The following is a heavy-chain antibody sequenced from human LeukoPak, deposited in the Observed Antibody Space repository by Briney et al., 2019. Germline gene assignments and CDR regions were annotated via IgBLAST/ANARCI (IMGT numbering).Heavy chain of an antibody. CDR1: GGSISSSSYY. CDR3: ARGHIVVVPAARPLKYNWFDP. D-gene: IGHD2-2*02. J-gene: IGHJ5*02. Sequence: SETLSLTCTVSGGSISSSSYYWGWIRQPPGKGLEWIGSIYYSGSTYYNPSLKSRVTISVDTSKNQFSLKLSSVTAADTAVYYCARGHIVVVPAARPLKYNWFDPWGQGTLVTVSS. CDR2: IYYSGST. V-gene: IGHV4-39*07.